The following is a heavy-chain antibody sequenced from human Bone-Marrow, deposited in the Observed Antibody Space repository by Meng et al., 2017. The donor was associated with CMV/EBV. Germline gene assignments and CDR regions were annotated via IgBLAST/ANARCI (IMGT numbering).Heavy chain of an antibody. D-gene: IGHD2-2*01. V-gene: IGHV3-48*03. CDR3: ARDQVIVVVPAAMSPYYYYGMDV. CDR1: GFTFDDYG. Sequence: GESLKISCAASGFTFDDYGMSWVRQAPGKGLEWVSYISSSGSTIYYADSVKGRFTISRDNAKNSLYLQMNSLRAEDTAVYYCARDQVIVVVPAAMSPYYYYGMDVWGQGTTVTVSS. J-gene: IGHJ6*02. CDR2: ISSSGSTI.